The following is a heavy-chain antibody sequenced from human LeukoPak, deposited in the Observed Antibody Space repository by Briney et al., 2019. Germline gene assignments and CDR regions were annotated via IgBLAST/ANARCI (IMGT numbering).Heavy chain of an antibody. CDR1: GFTFSNYW. D-gene: IGHD3-10*01. Sequence: GSLRLSCAASGFTFSNYWMNWVRQAPGKGLEWVANIKQDGSEKYYVDSVKGRFTVSRDNAKNSLYLQMNSLRAEDTAVYYCAKEGAYPIITYDSWGQGTLVTVSS. J-gene: IGHJ5*01. V-gene: IGHV3-7*01. CDR2: IKQDGSEK. CDR3: AKEGAYPIITYDS.